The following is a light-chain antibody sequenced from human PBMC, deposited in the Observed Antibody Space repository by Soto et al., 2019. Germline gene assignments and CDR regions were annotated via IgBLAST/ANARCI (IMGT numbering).Light chain of an antibody. V-gene: IGLV2-14*01. Sequence: QSVLTQPASVSGSPGQSITISCTGTSSDVGAYNYVSWYQQRPGKASQLMVYEVSYRPSGISNRFSGSKSDNTASLTISGLQAEDEADYYCSSYTTSSTLVFGTGTKVTVL. CDR2: EVS. CDR3: SSYTTSSTLV. J-gene: IGLJ1*01. CDR1: SSDVGAYNY.